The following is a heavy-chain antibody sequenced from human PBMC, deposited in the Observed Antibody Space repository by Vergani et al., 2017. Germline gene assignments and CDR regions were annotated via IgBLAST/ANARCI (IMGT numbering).Heavy chain of an antibody. D-gene: IGHD3-10*01. V-gene: IGHV4-31*03. Sequence: QVQLQESGPGLVKPSQTLSLTCTVSGGSISSGSYYWSWIRQHPGKGLEWIGYSYYSGSTYSNPSLNSRVTITVDTSKNQFTLKLSSVTAADTAVYYCARTLRGVTGLWGQGTLVTVSS. CDR2: SYYSGST. CDR3: ARTLRGVTGL. CDR1: GGSISSGSYY. J-gene: IGHJ4*02.